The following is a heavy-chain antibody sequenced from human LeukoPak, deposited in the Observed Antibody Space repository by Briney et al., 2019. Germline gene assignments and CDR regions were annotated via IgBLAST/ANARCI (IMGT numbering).Heavy chain of an antibody. D-gene: IGHD3-22*01. CDR1: GFTFRVSA. CDR2: IRSKANNDAT. CDR3: ARDRVTSYYYDSSGLDAFDI. V-gene: IGHV3-73*01. Sequence: PGGSLRLSCAASGFTFRVSAMHWVRQAPGKGPEWIGRIRSKANNDATAYAASVKGRFTISRDDSKNTTYLQINSLKTEDTAVYYCARDRVTSYYYDSSGLDAFDIWGQGTMVTVSS. J-gene: IGHJ3*02.